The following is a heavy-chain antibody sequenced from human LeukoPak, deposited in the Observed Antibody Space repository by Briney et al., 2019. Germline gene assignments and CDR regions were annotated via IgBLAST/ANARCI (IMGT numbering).Heavy chain of an antibody. Sequence: SETLSLTCTVPGASISSSSYYWGWIRQPPGKGLEWIGSIYYSGSTHYNPSLKSRVTISVDTSKNQFSLKLSYVTAEDTAVYYCAGGGSSWYDYFGYWGQGTLVTVSS. CDR3: AGGGSSWYDYFGY. CDR1: GASISSSSYY. CDR2: IYYSGST. J-gene: IGHJ4*02. D-gene: IGHD6-13*01. V-gene: IGHV4-39*01.